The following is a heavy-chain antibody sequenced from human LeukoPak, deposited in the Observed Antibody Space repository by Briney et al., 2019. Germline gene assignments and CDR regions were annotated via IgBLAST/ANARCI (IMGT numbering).Heavy chain of an antibody. CDR1: GYTFTNCD. CDR2: INPSGGST. J-gene: IGHJ4*02. Sequence: ASVKVSCKTSGYTFTNCDINWVRQATGQGLEWMGIINPSGGSTSYAQKFQGRVTMTRDTSTSTVYMELTSLRSEDTAVYYCARDLSGSNYYASGSYADWGQGTLVTVSS. D-gene: IGHD3-10*01. V-gene: IGHV1-46*01. CDR3: ARDLSGSNYYASGSYAD.